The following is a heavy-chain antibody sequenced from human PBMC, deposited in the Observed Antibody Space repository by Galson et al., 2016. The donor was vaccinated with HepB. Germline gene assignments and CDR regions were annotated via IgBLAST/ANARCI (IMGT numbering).Heavy chain of an antibody. CDR1: GGSISSGRYY. D-gene: IGHD5-12*01. Sequence: TLSLTCTVSGGSISSGRYYWTWIRQHPGNGLEWIGNICHSGGTYHNPSLKSRLTISVDTSKNQFSLKLSSLTAADTAVYYCARAVRGYSGYDAFDIRGQGTMVTVSS. V-gene: IGHV4-31*03. CDR3: ARAVRGYSGYDAFDI. J-gene: IGHJ3*02. CDR2: ICHSGGT.